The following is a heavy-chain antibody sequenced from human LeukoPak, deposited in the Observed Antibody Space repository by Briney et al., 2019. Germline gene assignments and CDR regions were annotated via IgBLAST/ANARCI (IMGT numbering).Heavy chain of an antibody. J-gene: IGHJ3*02. CDR1: GFTFSSYA. Sequence: GGSLRLSCAASGFTFSSYAMHWVRQAPGKGLEWVAVISYDGSNKYYADSVKGRFIISRDNSKNTLYLQMNSLRAEDTAVYYCARDPHDYGGSSGVNAFGIWGQGTMVTVSS. CDR3: ARDPHDYGGSSGVNAFGI. V-gene: IGHV3-30-3*01. D-gene: IGHD4-23*01. CDR2: ISYDGSNK.